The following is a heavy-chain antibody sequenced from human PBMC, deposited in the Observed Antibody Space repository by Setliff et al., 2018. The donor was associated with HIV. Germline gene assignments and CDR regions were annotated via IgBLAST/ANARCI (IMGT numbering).Heavy chain of an antibody. Sequence: SVKVSCKASGDTFNSHAISWVRQAPGQGLEWMGGIIPIFGTPNYAQKFKGRLTITADESTSTVYMELSSLRSEDTAVYYCARDLGISSGYYFDYWGQGTLVTVSS. CDR2: IIPIFGTP. V-gene: IGHV1-69*13. J-gene: IGHJ4*02. D-gene: IGHD3-22*01. CDR1: GDTFNSHA. CDR3: ARDLGISSGYYFDY.